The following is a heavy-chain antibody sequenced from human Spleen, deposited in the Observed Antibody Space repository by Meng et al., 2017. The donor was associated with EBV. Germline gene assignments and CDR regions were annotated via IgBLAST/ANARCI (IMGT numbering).Heavy chain of an antibody. V-gene: IGHV4-34*01. J-gene: IGHJ4*02. CDR2: INESGST. CDR3: ARGGVGGYGDRF. D-gene: IGHD4-17*01. CDR1: GGSLSIYT. Sequence: VQLQQWGVGLLKPSETLSLTCAVSGGSLSIYTWSWIRQSPGKGLEWIGQINESGSTNYNPSLKSRVTISVDTSKNQFSLMLTSMTAADTAVYYCARGGVGGYGDRFWGQGTLVTVSS.